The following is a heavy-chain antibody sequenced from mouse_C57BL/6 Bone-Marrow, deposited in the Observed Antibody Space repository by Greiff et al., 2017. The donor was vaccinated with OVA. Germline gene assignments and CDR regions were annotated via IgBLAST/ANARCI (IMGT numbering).Heavy chain of an antibody. CDR1: GFTFSSYT. V-gene: IGHV5-9*01. CDR3: AALPTGY. CDR2: ISGGGGNT. J-gene: IGHJ2*01. Sequence: DVKLVESGGGLVKPGGSLTLSCAASGFTFSSYTMSWVRQTPEKRLEWVATISGGGGNTYYPASVKGRFTISRDTATNTLYLQMSRWRTEDTACNYCAALPTGYWGKGTTLTVSS.